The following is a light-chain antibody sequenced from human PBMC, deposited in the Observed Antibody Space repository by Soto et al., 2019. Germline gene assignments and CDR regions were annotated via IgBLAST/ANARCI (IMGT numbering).Light chain of an antibody. Sequence: DIQMTQSPSSLSASVGDRVTITCRASQGIGNDLGWYQQKPGKAPKLLIYAASSLQSGVPSRFSGSGSGTDFTLTISSLQPDDFATYYCQQYNSYSRTFGQGTKV. CDR3: QQYNSYSRT. J-gene: IGKJ1*01. V-gene: IGKV1-17*01. CDR1: QGIGND. CDR2: AAS.